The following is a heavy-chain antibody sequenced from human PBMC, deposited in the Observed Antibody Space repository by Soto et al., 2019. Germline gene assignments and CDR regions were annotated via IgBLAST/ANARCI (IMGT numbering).Heavy chain of an antibody. V-gene: IGHV3-33*01. Sequence: QVQLVESGGGVVQPGRSLRLSCAASGFTFSSYGMHWVRQAPGKGLEWVAVIWYDGSNKYYADYVKGRFTISRDNSKNTLYLQMNSLRAEDTAVYYCARESIAVAGYYFDYWGQGTLVTVSS. J-gene: IGHJ4*02. CDR2: IWYDGSNK. CDR1: GFTFSSYG. D-gene: IGHD6-19*01. CDR3: ARESIAVAGYYFDY.